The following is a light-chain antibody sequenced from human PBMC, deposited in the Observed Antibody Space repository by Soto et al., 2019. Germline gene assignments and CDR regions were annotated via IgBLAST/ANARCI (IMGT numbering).Light chain of an antibody. CDR2: GAS. CDR3: QQYNNWPQT. CDR1: QNVATN. V-gene: IGKV3-15*01. Sequence: EAVLRQSPATLSVSPGEGSTLSCRASQNVATNLAWYQQRPGQAPRLLIYGASKRAIGLPARFSGSGSGTEFTLTITSLQSEDFAVYYCQQYNNWPQTFGQGTKVDI. J-gene: IGKJ1*01.